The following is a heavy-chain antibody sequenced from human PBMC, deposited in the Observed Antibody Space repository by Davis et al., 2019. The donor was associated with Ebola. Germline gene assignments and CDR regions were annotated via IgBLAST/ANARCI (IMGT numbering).Heavy chain of an antibody. Sequence: GGSLRLSCKGSGYSFTSFWIGWVRQPPGQGLEWTGAILPGDSDTRYSPSFQGQVTISADKSITTAYLHWNSLKASDTAMYYCARQGAPYSAPANWGQGTLVTVSS. V-gene: IGHV5-51*01. CDR3: ARQGAPYSAPAN. CDR1: GYSFTSFW. J-gene: IGHJ4*02. D-gene: IGHD1-26*01. CDR2: ILPGDSDT.